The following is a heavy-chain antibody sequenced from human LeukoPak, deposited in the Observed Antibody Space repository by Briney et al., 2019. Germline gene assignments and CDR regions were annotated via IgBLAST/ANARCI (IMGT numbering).Heavy chain of an antibody. CDR3: ARVAPYIVVVVAATRVGAFDI. CDR1: GGSFSGYY. Sequence: SETLSLTCAVYGGSFSGYYWSWIRQPPGKGLEWIGEIDHSGSTNYSPSLKSRDTISVDTSKNQFSLKLSSVTAADTAVYYCARVAPYIVVVVAATRVGAFDIWGQGTMVTVSS. V-gene: IGHV4-34*01. J-gene: IGHJ3*02. CDR2: IDHSGST. D-gene: IGHD2-15*01.